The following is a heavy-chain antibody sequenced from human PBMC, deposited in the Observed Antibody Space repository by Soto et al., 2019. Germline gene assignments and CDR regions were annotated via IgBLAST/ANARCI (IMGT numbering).Heavy chain of an antibody. J-gene: IGHJ3*02. V-gene: IGHV2-5*02. CDR2: IYWDDDK. CDR3: AHTLYGSGSYYSGVDAFDI. CDR1: GFSLSTSGVG. D-gene: IGHD3-10*01. Sequence: QITLKESGPTLVKPTQTLTLTCTFSGFSLSTSGVGVGWIRQPPGKALEWLALIYWDDDKRYSPSLKSRLTITKDTSKNPVVLTMTNMDPVDTAKYYCAHTLYGSGSYYSGVDAFDIWGQGTMVTVSS.